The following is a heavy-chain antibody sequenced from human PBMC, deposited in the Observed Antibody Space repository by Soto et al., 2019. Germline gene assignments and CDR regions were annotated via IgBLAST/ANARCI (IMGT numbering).Heavy chain of an antibody. V-gene: IGHV4-39*01. CDR1: GGSISSSSYY. CDR2: IYYSGST. CDR3: ARREDSWAAAVFDY. D-gene: IGHD6-13*01. Sequence: QLQLQESGPGLVKPSETLSLTCTVSGGSISSSSYYWGWIRQPPGKGLEWIGSIYYSGSTYYNPSLKSRVNIYVDTSKNQFSLKLRSVTAADTAVYYCARREDSWAAAVFDYWGKGTLVTVSS. J-gene: IGHJ4*02.